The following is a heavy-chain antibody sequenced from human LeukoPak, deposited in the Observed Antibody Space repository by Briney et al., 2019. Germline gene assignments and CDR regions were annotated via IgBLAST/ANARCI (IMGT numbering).Heavy chain of an antibody. CDR3: ASGGIYYGAAFDF. J-gene: IGHJ4*02. D-gene: IGHD1-26*01. CDR2: ISGSSGNT. V-gene: IGHV3-23*01. CDR1: GFTFSSYA. Sequence: GGSLRLSCAASGFTFSSYAMSWVRQAPGKGLEWVSAISGSSGNTYYADSVKGRFTISRDNAKNSLYLQMNSLRAEDTALYYCASGGIYYGAAFDFWGQGTLVTVSS.